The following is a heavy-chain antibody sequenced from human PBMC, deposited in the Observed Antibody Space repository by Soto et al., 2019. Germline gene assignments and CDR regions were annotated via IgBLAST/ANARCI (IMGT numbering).Heavy chain of an antibody. CDR3: ARQPRAAGSGSLNYYYYYGMDV. CDR1: GFTFSSYD. J-gene: IGHJ6*02. Sequence: GGSLRLSCAASGFTFSSYDMHWVRQATGKGLEWVSAIGTAGDTYYPGSVKGRFTISRENAKNSLYLQMNSLRAEDTAVYYCARQPRAAGSGSLNYYYYYGMDVWGQGTTVTVSS. CDR2: IGTAGDT. D-gene: IGHD6-13*01. V-gene: IGHV3-13*01.